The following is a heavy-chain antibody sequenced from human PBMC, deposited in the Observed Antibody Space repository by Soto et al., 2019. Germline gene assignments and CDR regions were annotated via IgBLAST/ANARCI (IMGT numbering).Heavy chain of an antibody. D-gene: IGHD3-10*01. CDR2: SRNKANSYTT. J-gene: IGHJ6*02. CDR3: TRDKLLGSRYAYGMEV. V-gene: IGHV3-72*01. CDR1: GFSFSDHY. Sequence: GGSLRLSCAASGFSFSDHYMDWVRQAPGKGLEWIGRSRNKANSYTTEYAASVKGRFTISRDDSKNSLYLQINSLKSEDTAVYYCTRDKLLGSRYAYGMEVWGQGTTVTVSS.